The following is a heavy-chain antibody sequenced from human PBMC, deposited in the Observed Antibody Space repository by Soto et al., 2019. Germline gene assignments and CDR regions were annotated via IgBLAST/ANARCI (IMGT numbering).Heavy chain of an antibody. CDR1: GFAFSDHD. Sequence: GSLRLSCAASGFAFSDHDMDWGRQAPVKGLEWVGRTRNKANSYTTEYAASVKGRVTISRDDSKNSLYLQMNSLKTEDTAVYYCARDGYCSGGSCYYYYGMDVWGQRKRIVVSS. D-gene: IGHD2-15*01. CDR2: TRNKANSYTT. CDR3: ARDGYCSGGSCYYYYGMDV. V-gene: IGHV3-72*01. J-gene: IGHJ6*01.